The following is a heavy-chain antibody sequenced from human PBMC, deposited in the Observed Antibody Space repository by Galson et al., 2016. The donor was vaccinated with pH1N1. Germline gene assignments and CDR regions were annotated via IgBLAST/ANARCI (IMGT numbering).Heavy chain of an antibody. Sequence: SVKVSCKASGGTFSSSAISWGFSSNAINWVRQAPGQGLEWMGRIIPMFGTANYAQKFQGRVTITADESTRTAYMELSSLRSEDKAAYYCARGPYYYGSGSEENWGQGTLVTVSS. J-gene: IGHJ4*02. D-gene: IGHD3-10*01. CDR1: GGTFSSSA. CDR3: ARGPYYYGSGSEEN. V-gene: IGHV1-69*13. CDR2: IIPMFGTA.